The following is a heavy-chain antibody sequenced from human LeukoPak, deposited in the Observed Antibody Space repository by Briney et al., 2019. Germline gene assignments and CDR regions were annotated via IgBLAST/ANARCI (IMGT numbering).Heavy chain of an antibody. D-gene: IGHD3-10*01. CDR1: GGTFSSYA. CDR2: IIPIFGTA. CDR3: ARSELLWFGELWDDY. Sequence: SVKVSCKASGGTFSSYAISWVRQAPGQGLEWMGGIIPIFGTANYAQKFQGRVTITADKSTSTAYMELSSLRSDDTAVYYCARSELLWFGELWDDYWGQGTLVTVSS. V-gene: IGHV1-69*06. J-gene: IGHJ4*02.